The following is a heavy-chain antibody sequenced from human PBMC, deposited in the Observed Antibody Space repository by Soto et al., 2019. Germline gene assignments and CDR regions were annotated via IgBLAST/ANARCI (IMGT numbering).Heavy chain of an antibody. CDR3: ARDPGNYYDSSGSPYGFDY. V-gene: IGHV1-69*13. Sequence: SVKVSCKASGGTFSSYAISWVRQAPGQGLEWMGGIIPIFGTANYAQKFQGRVTITADESTSTAYMELSSLRSEDTAVYYCARDPGNYYDSSGSPYGFDYWGQGTLATVSS. CDR1: GGTFSSYA. J-gene: IGHJ4*02. D-gene: IGHD3-22*01. CDR2: IIPIFGTA.